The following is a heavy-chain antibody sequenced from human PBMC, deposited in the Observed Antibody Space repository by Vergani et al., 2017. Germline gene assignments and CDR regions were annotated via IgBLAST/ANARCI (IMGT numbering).Heavy chain of an antibody. CDR2: IHSGGST. CDR1: GESIRSGSHY. D-gene: IGHD4-23*01. CDR3: ARDNEQLRPRAFDL. V-gene: IGHV4-61*02. Sequence: QVKLQESGPGLVKPSQTLSLTCTVSGESIRSGSHYWSWIRQSAGKGPEWIGHIHSGGSTELNPPFKSRVSISVDTSKSQFSLDLNSVTVADTAVYYCARDNEQLRPRAFDLWGQGTMVTVAS. J-gene: IGHJ3*01.